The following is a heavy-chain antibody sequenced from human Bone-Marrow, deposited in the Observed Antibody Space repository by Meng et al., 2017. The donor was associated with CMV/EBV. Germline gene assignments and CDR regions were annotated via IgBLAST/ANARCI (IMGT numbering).Heavy chain of an antibody. CDR1: GFTFTDYY. Sequence: GGSLRLSCAASGFTFTDYYMSWIRQAPGKGLEWVSYISSSGSTIYYADSVKGRITISRDNAKNSLYLQMNSLRAEDTAVYYCARDGAYSNGWQHRFDAFDIWGQGTMVTVSS. CDR3: ARDGAYSNGWQHRFDAFDI. CDR2: ISSSGSTI. V-gene: IGHV3-11*01. J-gene: IGHJ3*02. D-gene: IGHD6-19*01.